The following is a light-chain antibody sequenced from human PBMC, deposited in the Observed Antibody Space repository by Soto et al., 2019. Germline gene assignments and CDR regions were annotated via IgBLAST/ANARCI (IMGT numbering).Light chain of an antibody. Sequence: DIQMTQSPSSLSAYVGDRVTITCRASQSISNYLNWYQQKPGKAPKLLMYAASSLLSGVPSRFSGSGSGTDFTLTISSLQPEDFATYYCQQRYSTPRTFGQGTKVEIK. CDR1: QSISNY. J-gene: IGKJ1*01. CDR2: AAS. CDR3: QQRYSTPRT. V-gene: IGKV1-39*01.